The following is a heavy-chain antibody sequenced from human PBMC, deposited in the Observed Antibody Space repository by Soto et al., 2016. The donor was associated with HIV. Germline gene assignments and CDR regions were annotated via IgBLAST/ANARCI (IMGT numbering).Heavy chain of an antibody. J-gene: IGHJ6*02. CDR3: AKDVAQQLDYYYYGMDV. D-gene: IGHD6-13*01. CDR2: ISGDGVNS. CDR1: GFTFDDYA. V-gene: IGHV3-43*02. Sequence: EVQLVESGGGVVQPGGSLRLSCAASGFTFDDYAMHWVRQAPGKGLEWVSLISGDGVNSYYADSVKGRFTISRDNSKNSLYLQMNSLRTEDTALYYCAKDVAQQLDYYYYGMDVWGQGTTVTVSS.